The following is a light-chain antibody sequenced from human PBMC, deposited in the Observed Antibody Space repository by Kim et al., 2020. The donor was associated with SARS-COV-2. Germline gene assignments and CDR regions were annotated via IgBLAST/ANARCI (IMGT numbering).Light chain of an antibody. Sequence: QAASVSGSPGQSITISCTGTSSDVGSYNLVSWYQQYPGKAPKLLIYEVTKWPSGVSNRFSGSKSGNTASLTISGLQAEDEADYYCCSYAGRSTVYVFGPGTKVTVL. J-gene: IGLJ1*01. CDR2: EVT. CDR1: SSDVGSYNL. V-gene: IGLV2-23*02. CDR3: CSYAGRSTVYV.